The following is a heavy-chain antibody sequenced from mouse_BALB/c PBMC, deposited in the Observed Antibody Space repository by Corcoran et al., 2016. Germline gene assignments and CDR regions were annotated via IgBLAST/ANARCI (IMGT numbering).Heavy chain of an antibody. CDR1: GYIFTDYG. V-gene: IGHV9-3-1*01. J-gene: IGHJ4*01. CDR3: ARAPLHYYAMDY. D-gene: IGHD6-1*01. CDR2: INTYTGEP. Sequence: QIQLVQSRPELKKPGETVKISCKASGYIFTDYGMNWVKQAPGEDLKWMGWINTYTGEPTYADDFKGRFAFSLETSASTAYLQINNLKNEDTSTYFCARAPLHYYAMDYWGQGTSVTVSS.